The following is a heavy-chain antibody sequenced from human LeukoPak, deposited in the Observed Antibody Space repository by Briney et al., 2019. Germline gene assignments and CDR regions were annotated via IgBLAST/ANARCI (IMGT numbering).Heavy chain of an antibody. CDR2: IYWDGYK. CDR3: AHSSGSYYYGPDPYSFYY. V-gene: IGHV2-5*02. Sequence: SGPTLVNPTQTLTLTCTFSGFSLSTTGVGLGWIRQPPGKALEWLALIYWDGYKHYSPSLKSRLTIPRDTPKIQEVLTMTNMNPVDTATYYCAHSSGSYYYGPDPYSFYYWGQGTLVTVSS. CDR1: GFSLSTTGVG. J-gene: IGHJ4*02. D-gene: IGHD3-10*01.